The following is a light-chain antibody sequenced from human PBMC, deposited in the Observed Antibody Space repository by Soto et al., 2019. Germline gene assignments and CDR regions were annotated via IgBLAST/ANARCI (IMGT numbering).Light chain of an antibody. CDR2: EVT. CDR1: SNDVGAHNF. Sequence: QPASVSGSPGQSITISCTGTSNDVGAHNFVSWYQQHPGKAPKVLIYEVTNRPSGVSNRFSGSKSGNTASLTISGLQAEDEADYYCNAYTNTAARVFGTGTKLTVL. J-gene: IGLJ1*01. V-gene: IGLV2-14*01. CDR3: NAYTNTAARV.